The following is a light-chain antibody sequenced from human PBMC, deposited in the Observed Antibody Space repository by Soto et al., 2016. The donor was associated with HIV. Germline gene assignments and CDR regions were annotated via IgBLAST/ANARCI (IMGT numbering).Light chain of an antibody. J-gene: IGKJ2*01. Sequence: DIQMTQSPSSLSLSIGDRVSITCRASQSISTYLHWYQQKPGRAPKLLIYDASSLQSGVPSRFSGRGSGTDFTLTISDLQHEDLATYYCQQSYNAPRTFGQGTKLEIK. CDR2: DAS. CDR1: QSISTY. V-gene: IGKV1-39*01. CDR3: QQSYNAPRT.